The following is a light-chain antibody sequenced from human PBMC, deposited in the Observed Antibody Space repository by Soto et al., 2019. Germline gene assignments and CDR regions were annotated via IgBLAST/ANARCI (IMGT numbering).Light chain of an antibody. CDR3: QQLNSYPRT. CDR1: QGISSY. CDR2: AAS. J-gene: IGKJ2*01. V-gene: IGKV1-9*01. Sequence: DIQLTQSPSFLSASVGDRVTITCRASQGISSYLAWYQQKPGKAPKLLIYAASTLQRGVPSRFRGSGSGTEFTLTISSLQPEDFATYYCQQLNSYPRTFGQGTKLEIK.